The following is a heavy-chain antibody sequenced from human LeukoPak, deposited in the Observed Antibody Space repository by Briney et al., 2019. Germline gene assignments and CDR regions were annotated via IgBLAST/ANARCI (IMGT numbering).Heavy chain of an antibody. D-gene: IGHD2-15*01. J-gene: IGHJ4*02. CDR2: IRSKAYGGTT. CDR1: GFTFGDYA. CDR3: TRDGDCSGGNCYQVY. Sequence: GRSLRLSCTASGFTFGDYAMSWFRQAPGKGLEWVGFIRSKAYGGTTEYAASVKGRFTISRDDSKSIAYLQMNSLKTEDTAVYYCTRDGDCSGGNCYQVYWGQGTLVTVSS. V-gene: IGHV3-49*03.